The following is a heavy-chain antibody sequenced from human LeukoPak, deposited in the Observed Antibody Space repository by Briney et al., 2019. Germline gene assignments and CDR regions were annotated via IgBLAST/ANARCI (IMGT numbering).Heavy chain of an antibody. CDR1: GGTFSSYA. CDR2: IIPIFGTA. J-gene: IGHJ5*02. Sequence: SVKVSCKASGGTFSSYAISWVRQAPGQGLEWMGGIIPIFGTANYAQKLQGRVTVTTDTSTSTAYMELRSLRSDDTAVYYCAREGETYCGGDCYSNWFDPWGQGTLVTVSS. CDR3: AREGETYCGGDCYSNWFDP. V-gene: IGHV1-69*05. D-gene: IGHD2-21*02.